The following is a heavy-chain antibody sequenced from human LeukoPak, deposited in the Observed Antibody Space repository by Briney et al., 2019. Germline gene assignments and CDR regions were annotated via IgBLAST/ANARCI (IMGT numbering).Heavy chain of an antibody. CDR1: GGTFSSYA. CDR3: ARELEPRKDVTGMDV. V-gene: IGHV1-69*04. J-gene: IGHJ6*02. Sequence: SVKVSCKASGGTFSSYAISWVLQAPGQGLEWMGRIIPILGIANYAQKFQGRVTITADKSTSTAYMELSSLRSEDTAVYYCARELEPRKDVTGMDVWGQGTTVTVSS. CDR2: IIPILGIA. D-gene: IGHD1-1*01.